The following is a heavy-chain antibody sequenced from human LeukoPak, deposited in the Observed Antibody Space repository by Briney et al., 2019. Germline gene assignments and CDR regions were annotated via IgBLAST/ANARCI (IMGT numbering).Heavy chain of an antibody. J-gene: IGHJ6*02. Sequence: GASVKVSCKASGGTFSSYAISWVRQAPGQGLEWMGRIFPIFATANYAQKFQGRVTITADESTSTAYMELSSLRSEDTAVYYCARGLQLSYYYYAMDVWGQGTTVTVSS. CDR1: GGTFSSYA. CDR2: IFPIFATA. CDR3: ARGLQLSYYYYAMDV. D-gene: IGHD1-1*01. V-gene: IGHV1-69*15.